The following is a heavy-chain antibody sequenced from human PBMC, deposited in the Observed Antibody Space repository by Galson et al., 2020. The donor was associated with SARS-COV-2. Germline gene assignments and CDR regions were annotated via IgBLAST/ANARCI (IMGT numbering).Heavy chain of an antibody. CDR3: ARVPVYYYYYMDG. CDR1: GFTFSSYS. Sequence: GESLKISCAASGFTFSSYSMNWVRQAPGKGLEWVSSISSSSSYIYYADSVKGRFTISRDNAKNSLYLQMNSLRAEDTAVYYCARVPVYYYYYMDGWGKGTTVTVSS. CDR2: ISSSSSYI. V-gene: IGHV3-21*01. J-gene: IGHJ6*03.